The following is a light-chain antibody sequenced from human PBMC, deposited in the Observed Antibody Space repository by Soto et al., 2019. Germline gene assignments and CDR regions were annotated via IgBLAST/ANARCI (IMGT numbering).Light chain of an antibody. CDR3: QQSYSSPWT. V-gene: IGKV1-39*01. J-gene: IGKJ1*01. CDR1: QSISTY. Sequence: DIQMTQSPSSLSASVGDRVTITCRASQSISTYLNWYQQKPGKAPKVLIFAASTLQSGVPSRFSGSGSGTDFTLTVPSLQREDFATYYCQQSYSSPWTFGQGTRVEIK. CDR2: AAS.